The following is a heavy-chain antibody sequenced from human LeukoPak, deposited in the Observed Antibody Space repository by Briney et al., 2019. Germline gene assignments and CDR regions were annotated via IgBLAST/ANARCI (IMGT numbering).Heavy chain of an antibody. CDR2: IYSGGST. CDR3: ARAASIVGATRGEWFDP. J-gene: IGHJ5*02. CDR1: GFTVSSNY. V-gene: IGHV3-66*01. D-gene: IGHD1-26*01. Sequence: GGSLRLSCAASGFTVSSNYMSWVRQAPGKGLEWVSVIYSGGSTYYADSVKGRFTISRDNSKNTLYLQMNSLRAEDTAVYYCARAASIVGATRGEWFDPWGQGTLVTVSS.